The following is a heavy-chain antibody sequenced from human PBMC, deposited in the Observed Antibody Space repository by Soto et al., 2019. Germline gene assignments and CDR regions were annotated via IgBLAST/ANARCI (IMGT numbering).Heavy chain of an antibody. CDR1: GFTFSSYA. Sequence: PGGSLRLSCAASGFTFSSYAMSWVRQAPGKGLEWVSAISGSGGSTYYADSVKGRFTISRDNSKNTLYLQMNSLRAEDTAVYYCAKDPAAMQDYYYYMDVWGKGTTVTVSS. J-gene: IGHJ6*03. CDR3: AKDPAAMQDYYYYMDV. V-gene: IGHV3-23*01. D-gene: IGHD2-2*01. CDR2: ISGSGGST.